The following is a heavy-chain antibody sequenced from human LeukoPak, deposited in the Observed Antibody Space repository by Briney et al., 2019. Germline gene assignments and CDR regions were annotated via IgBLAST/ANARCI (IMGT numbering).Heavy chain of an antibody. J-gene: IGHJ4*02. V-gene: IGHV3-23*01. D-gene: IGHD2-15*01. CDR3: AKGGDCSGGSC. CDR2: ISGSGGST. Sequence: GGSLRLSCAASGFTFSSYAMSWVRQAPGKGLEWVSAISGSGGSTYYADSVKGRFTISRDNSKNTLYLQMNSLRAEDTAAYYCAKGGDCSGGSCWGQGTLVTVSS. CDR1: GFTFSSYA.